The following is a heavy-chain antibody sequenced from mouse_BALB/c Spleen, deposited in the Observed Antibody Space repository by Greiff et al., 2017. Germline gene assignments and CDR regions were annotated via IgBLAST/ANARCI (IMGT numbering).Heavy chain of an antibody. CDR1: GYTFTSYY. CDR3: TRGEWYYAMDY. CDR2: INPSNGGT. Sequence: QVQLQQSGAELVKPGASVKLSCKASGYTFTSYYMYWVKQRPGQGLAWIGEINPSNGGTNFNAKFKSKATLTVDKSSSTAYMQLSSLTSEDSAVYYCTRGEWYYAMDYWGQGTSVTVSS. J-gene: IGHJ4*01. V-gene: IGHV1S81*02.